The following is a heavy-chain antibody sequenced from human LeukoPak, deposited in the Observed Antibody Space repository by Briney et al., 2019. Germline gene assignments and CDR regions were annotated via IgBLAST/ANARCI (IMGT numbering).Heavy chain of an antibody. V-gene: IGHV1-2*02. Sequence: ASVKVSCKTSGYRFTGYYLHWVRQAPGQGLEWMGWMNPKGGATDYARKFQGRVTMTRDTSISTAYMELTRLRSDDTAVYFCARGSDYDDYFYMDFWGKGTTVTVSS. J-gene: IGHJ6*03. CDR2: MNPKGGAT. CDR1: GYRFTGYY. CDR3: ARGSDYDDYFYMDF.